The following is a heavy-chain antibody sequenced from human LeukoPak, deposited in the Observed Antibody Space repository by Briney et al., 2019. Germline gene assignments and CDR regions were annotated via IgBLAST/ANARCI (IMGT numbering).Heavy chain of an antibody. CDR1: GYTFSSYF. CDR3: VGSGSPYYMDV. Sequence: ASVKVSCKASGYTFSSYFMYWVRQAPGQGLEWMGLINPRGGNTRYAQKFQGRVTITADKSTSTAYMELSSLRSEDTAVYYCVGSGSPYYMDVWGKGTTVTVSS. D-gene: IGHD3-10*01. V-gene: IGHV1-46*01. CDR2: INPRGGNT. J-gene: IGHJ6*03.